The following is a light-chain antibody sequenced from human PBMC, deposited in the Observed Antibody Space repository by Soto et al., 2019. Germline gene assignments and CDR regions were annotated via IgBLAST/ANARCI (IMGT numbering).Light chain of an antibody. CDR3: QTWGTAIHDVV. V-gene: IGLV4-69*01. CDR2: LNTDGSH. CDR1: SGHNNYA. J-gene: IGLJ2*01. Sequence: QSVLTQSPSASASLGASVKLTCTLSSGHNNYAIAWHQQQPEKGPRYLMKLNTDGSHSKGDGIPDRFSGSSSGAERHLTISSRQSEDEADYYCQTWGTAIHDVVFGGGTKVTVL.